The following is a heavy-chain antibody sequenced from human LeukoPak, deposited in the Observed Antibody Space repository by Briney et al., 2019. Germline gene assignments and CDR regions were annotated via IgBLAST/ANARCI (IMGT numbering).Heavy chain of an antibody. V-gene: IGHV4-31*03. J-gene: IGHJ5*02. Sequence: SETLSLTCTVSSGSISSGGYYWSWIRQHPGQGLEWIGYIYYSGSTHYNPSLKSRVTISVDTSKNQISLNLSSVTAADTAVYYCARDRTAAGTGWWFDPWGQGTLVTVSS. CDR1: SGSISSGGYY. CDR2: IYYSGST. CDR3: ARDRTAAGTGWWFDP. D-gene: IGHD6-13*01.